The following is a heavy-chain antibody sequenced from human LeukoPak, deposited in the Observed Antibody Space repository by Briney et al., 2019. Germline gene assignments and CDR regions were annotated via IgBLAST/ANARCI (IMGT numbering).Heavy chain of an antibody. CDR2: ISYDVGKK. D-gene: IGHD1-26*01. J-gene: IGHJ4*02. CDR1: GFTFSSYG. V-gene: IGHV3-30*03. Sequence: GGSLRLSCAASGFTFSSYGMHWVRQAPGKGLEWVAVISYDVGKKYYADSVKGRFTISRDNAKNSLYLQMNSLRVEDTAVYYCARGKSGSYGTKGYWGQGTLVTVSS. CDR3: ARGKSGSYGTKGY.